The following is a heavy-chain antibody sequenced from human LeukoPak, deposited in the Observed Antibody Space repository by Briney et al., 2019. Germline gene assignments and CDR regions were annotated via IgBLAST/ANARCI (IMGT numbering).Heavy chain of an antibody. V-gene: IGHV3-30*02. CDR3: AKVKWELRTDWFDP. J-gene: IGHJ5*02. Sequence: GGPLRLSCAASGFTFSSYGMHWVRQALGKGLEWVAFIRYDGSNKYYADSVKGRFTISRDNSKNTLYLQMNSLRAEDTAVYYCAKVKWELRTDWFDPWGQGTLVTVSS. CDR1: GFTFSSYG. CDR2: IRYDGSNK. D-gene: IGHD1-26*01.